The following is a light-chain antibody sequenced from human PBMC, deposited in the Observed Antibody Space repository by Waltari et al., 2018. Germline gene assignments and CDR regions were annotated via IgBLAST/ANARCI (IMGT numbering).Light chain of an antibody. V-gene: IGLV2-23*02. CDR3: SSYAGSVV. CDR1: STDIGSYNV. J-gene: IGLJ3*02. Sequence: QSALTPPASVSGSRGQPITIPCTGSSTDIGSYNVASSYHHHPGKAPKLLIYGVNHRPSGVSNRFSGSKSGNTASLTISGLQAEDEADYYCSSYAGSVVFGGGTKLTVL. CDR2: GVN.